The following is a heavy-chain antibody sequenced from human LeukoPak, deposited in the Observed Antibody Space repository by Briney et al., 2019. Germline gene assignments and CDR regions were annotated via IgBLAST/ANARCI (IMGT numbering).Heavy chain of an antibody. CDR2: IIPIFGTA. CDR1: GGTFSSYA. D-gene: IGHD6-13*01. J-gene: IGHJ5*02. V-gene: IGHV1-69*05. CDR3: ARSWVYSSSWYRGFDP. Sequence: EASVKVSCKASGGTFSSYAISWVRQAPGQGLEWMGGIIPIFGTANYAQKFQGRVTITTDESTSTAYMELSSLRSEDTAVYYCARSWVYSSSWYRGFDPWGQGTLVTVSS.